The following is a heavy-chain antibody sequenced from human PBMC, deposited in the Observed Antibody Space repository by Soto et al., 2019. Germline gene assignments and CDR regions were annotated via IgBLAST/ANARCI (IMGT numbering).Heavy chain of an antibody. V-gene: IGHV4-59*08. CDR3: DGYSSGWPPDY. CDR1: GGSISSYY. J-gene: IGHJ4*02. D-gene: IGHD6-19*01. CDR2: IYYSGST. Sequence: SETLSLTCTVSGGSISSYYWSWIRPPPGKGLEWIGYIYYSGSTNYNPSLKSRVTISVDTSKNQFSLKLSSVTAADTAVYYCDGYSSGWPPDYWGQGTLVTVSS.